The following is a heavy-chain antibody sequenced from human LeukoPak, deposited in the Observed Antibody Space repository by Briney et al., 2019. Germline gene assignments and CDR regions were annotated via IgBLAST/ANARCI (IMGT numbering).Heavy chain of an antibody. CDR2: ISSSSSTI. J-gene: IGHJ4*02. CDR3: ARDVARVNPYYFDY. CDR1: GFTFSSYS. V-gene: IGHV3-48*04. Sequence: PGGSLRLSCAASGFTFSSYSMNWVRQAPGKGLEWVSYISSSSSTIYYADSVKGRFTISRDNAKNSLYLQMNSLRAEDTAVYYCARDVARVNPYYFDYWGQGTLVTVSS. D-gene: IGHD3-10*01.